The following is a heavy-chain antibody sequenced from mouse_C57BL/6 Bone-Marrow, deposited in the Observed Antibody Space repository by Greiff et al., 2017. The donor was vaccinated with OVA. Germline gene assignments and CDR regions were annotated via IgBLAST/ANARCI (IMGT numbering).Heavy chain of an antibody. Sequence: EVKLVESGGGLVKPGGSLKLSCAASGFTFSSYAMSWVRQTPEKRLEWVATISDGGSYTYYPDNVKGRFTISRDNAKNNLYLQMSHLKSEDTAMYYCASTAQVEDYWGQGTTLTVSS. D-gene: IGHD3-2*02. V-gene: IGHV5-4*03. CDR2: ISDGGSYT. CDR3: ASTAQVEDY. CDR1: GFTFSSYA. J-gene: IGHJ2*01.